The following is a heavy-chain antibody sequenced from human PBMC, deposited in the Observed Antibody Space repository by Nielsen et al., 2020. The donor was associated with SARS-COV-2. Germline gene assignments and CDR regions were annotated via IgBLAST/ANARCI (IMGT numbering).Heavy chain of an antibody. CDR2: ISSSGGSPSGGST. J-gene: IGHJ4*02. CDR3: ARQQRGTWSFDY. V-gene: IGHV3-23*01. CDR1: GFIFSSSA. Sequence: GESLKISCAASGFIFSSSAMTWVRQAPGKALEWVSSISSSGGSPSGGSTLYADSVKGRFTISRDSSKNTVYLQMNSLRAEDTAVYYCARQQRGTWSFDYWGQRTLVTVSS. D-gene: IGHD6-13*01.